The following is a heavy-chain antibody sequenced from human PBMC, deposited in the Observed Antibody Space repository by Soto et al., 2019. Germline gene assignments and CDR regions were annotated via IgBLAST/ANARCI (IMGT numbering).Heavy chain of an antibody. Sequence: QVQLVQSGAEVKKPGSSVKVSCKASGGTFSSYAISWVRQAPGQGLEWMGGIIPIFGTANYAQKFQGRVTITADETTSTAYMELSSLRSEDTAVYYCARGGTFLELPGSNWFDPLGQGTLVTVSS. CDR2: IIPIFGTA. J-gene: IGHJ5*02. CDR3: ARGGTFLELPGSNWFDP. V-gene: IGHV1-69*01. D-gene: IGHD1-7*01. CDR1: GGTFSSYA.